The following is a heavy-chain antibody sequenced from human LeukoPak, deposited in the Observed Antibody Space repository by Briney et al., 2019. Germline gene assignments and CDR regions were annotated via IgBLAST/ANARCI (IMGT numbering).Heavy chain of an antibody. CDR2: IYTSGST. J-gene: IGHJ4*02. CDR1: GGSISSGTYY. Sequence: SETLSLTCSVSGGSISSGTYYWNWIRQPAGKGLEWIGRIYTSGSTNYNPSLKSRVTISVDTSKNQFSLRLSSGTAADTAVYYCAKAGYSYALSYWGQGTLVTVSS. CDR3: AKAGYSYALSY. V-gene: IGHV4-61*02. D-gene: IGHD5-18*01.